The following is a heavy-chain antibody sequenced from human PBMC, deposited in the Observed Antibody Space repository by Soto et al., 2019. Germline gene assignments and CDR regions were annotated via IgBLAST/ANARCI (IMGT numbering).Heavy chain of an antibody. D-gene: IGHD3-10*01. V-gene: IGHV1-2*02. CDR3: ARYYYGSGSYYRRGRFDP. CDR1: GYTFTGYY. CDR2: INPNSGGT. J-gene: IGHJ5*02. Sequence: ASVKVSCKASGYTFTGYYMHWVRQAPGQGLEWMGWINPNSGGTNYAQKFQGRVTMTRDTSISTAYMEPSRLRSDDTAVYYCARYYYGSGSYYRRGRFDPWGQGTLVTVSS.